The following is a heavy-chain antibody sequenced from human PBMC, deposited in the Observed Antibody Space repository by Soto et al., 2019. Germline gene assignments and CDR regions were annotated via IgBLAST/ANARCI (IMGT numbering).Heavy chain of an antibody. CDR1: GFTFSDFA. V-gene: IGHV3-23*01. D-gene: IGHD2-2*03. J-gene: IGHJ4*02. CDR2: IYGGGNGP. Sequence: EVQVLEYGGGLVQPGGSLRLSCAATGFTFSDFAMSWVRQAPGEGLEWVSRIYGGGNGPHYADSVMGRVTISRDNSKNTLYLQMISLRAEDTTVYYCAKMEGMDPWAYSFDFWGQGTLVTVSS. CDR3: AKMEGMDPWAYSFDF.